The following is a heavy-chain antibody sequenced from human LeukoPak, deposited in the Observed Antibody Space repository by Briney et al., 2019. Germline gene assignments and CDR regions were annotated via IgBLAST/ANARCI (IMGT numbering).Heavy chain of an antibody. J-gene: IGHJ4*02. Sequence: EASVKVSCKASGYTFTSYGNSWVRQAPGQGLEWMGWISAYNGNTNYAQKLQGRVTMTTDTSTSTAYMELRSLRSDDTAVYYCASSSQLCSSSWYRPIAVAGYYFDYWGQGTLVTVSS. CDR1: GYTFTSYG. V-gene: IGHV1-18*01. D-gene: IGHD6-13*01. CDR2: ISAYNGNT. CDR3: ASSSQLCSSSWYRPIAVAGYYFDY.